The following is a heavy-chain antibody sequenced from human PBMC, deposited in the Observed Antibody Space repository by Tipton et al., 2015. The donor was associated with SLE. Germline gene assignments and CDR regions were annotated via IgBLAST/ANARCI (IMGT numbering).Heavy chain of an antibody. CDR1: GGSISSHY. V-gene: IGHV4-34*01. CDR3: ATSGV. CDR2: INHGGST. D-gene: IGHD6-19*01. Sequence: TLSLTCAVYGGSISSHYWSWIRQPPGKGLEWIGEINHGGSTNYNPSLKSRVTISVDTSKNQFSLKLSSVTAADTAVYYCATSGVWGQGTTVTVSS. J-gene: IGHJ6*02.